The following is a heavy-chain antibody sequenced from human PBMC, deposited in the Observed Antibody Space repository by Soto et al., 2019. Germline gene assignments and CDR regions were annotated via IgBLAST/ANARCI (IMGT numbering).Heavy chain of an antibody. J-gene: IGHJ6*01. V-gene: IGHV1-69*13. CDR2: IIPIFGTA. D-gene: IGHD6-13*01. CDR3: ASRRSSWYPHGNYYYGMDV. Sequence: SLKVSCKASGGTFSSYAISWVRQAPGQGLEWMGGIIPIFGTANYAQKFQGRVTITADESTSTAYMELSSLRSEDTAVYYCASRRSSWYPHGNYYYGMDVWGQGTTVTVSS. CDR1: GGTFSSYA.